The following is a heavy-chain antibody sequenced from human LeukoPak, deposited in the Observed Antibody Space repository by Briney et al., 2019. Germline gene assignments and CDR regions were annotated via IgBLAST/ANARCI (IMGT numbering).Heavy chain of an antibody. D-gene: IGHD2-15*01. CDR2: IGAYNGNT. Sequence: ASVKVSCKASGYTFTSYGISWVRQAPGQGLEWMGWIGAYNGNTNYAQKLQGRVTMTTDTSTSTACMELRSLRSDDTAVYYCARDVEWFDPWGQGTLVTVSS. J-gene: IGHJ5*02. V-gene: IGHV1-18*01. CDR3: ARDVEWFDP. CDR1: GYTFTSYG.